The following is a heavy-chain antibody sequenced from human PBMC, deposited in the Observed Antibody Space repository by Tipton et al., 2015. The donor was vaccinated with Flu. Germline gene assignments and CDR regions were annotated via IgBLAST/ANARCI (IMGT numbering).Heavy chain of an antibody. D-gene: IGHD2-15*01. CDR3: ARVVYCSGGSCYGWGFDY. CDR1: GGTFSSYA. V-gene: IGHV1-69*01. J-gene: IGHJ4*02. CDR2: IIPIFGTA. Sequence: LVQSGAEVKKPGSSVKVSCKASGGTFSSYAISWVRQAPGQGLEWMGGIIPIFGTANYAQKFQGRVTITADESTSTAYMELSSLRSEDTAVYYCARVVYCSGGSCYGWGFDYWGQGTLVTVSS.